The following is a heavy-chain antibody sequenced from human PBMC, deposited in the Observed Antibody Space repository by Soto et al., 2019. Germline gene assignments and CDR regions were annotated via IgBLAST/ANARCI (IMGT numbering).Heavy chain of an antibody. CDR1: GYTFTSYA. Sequence: ASVKVSCKASGYTFTSYAMHWVRQAPGQRLEWMGWINAGNGNTKYSQKFQGRVTITRNTSASTAYMELSSLRSEDTAVYYCARDGFMEILNLRITGTRSTQTSPPDYWGQGTLVTVT. CDR2: INAGNGNT. CDR3: ARDGFMEILNLRITGTRSTQTSPPDY. J-gene: IGHJ4*02. D-gene: IGHD1-20*01. V-gene: IGHV1-3*01.